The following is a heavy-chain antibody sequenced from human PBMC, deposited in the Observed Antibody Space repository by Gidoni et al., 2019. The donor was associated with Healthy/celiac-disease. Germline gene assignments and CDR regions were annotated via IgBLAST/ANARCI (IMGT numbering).Heavy chain of an antibody. J-gene: IGHJ4*02. CDR3: ARQTPTSYYYDSSGYLEDY. Sequence: EVQLVQSGAEVKKPGESLRITCKGSGYSFTSYWISWVSQMPGQGLEWMGRIDPSDSNTNYSPSFQGHVTISADKSISTAYLQWSSLKASDTAMYYCARQTPTSYYYDSSGYLEDYWGQGTLVTVSS. D-gene: IGHD3-22*01. V-gene: IGHV5-10-1*03. CDR2: IDPSDSNT. CDR1: GYSFTSYW.